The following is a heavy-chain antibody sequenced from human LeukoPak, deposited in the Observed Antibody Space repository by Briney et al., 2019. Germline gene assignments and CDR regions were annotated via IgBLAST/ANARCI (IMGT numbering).Heavy chain of an antibody. CDR2: IIPILGIA. Sequence: GASVKVSCKASGGTFSSYILSWVRQAPGQGREWMGRIIPILGIANYAQKFQRRVPITADKATSTAYMELSSLRSEDTAVYYCASYIENGGDCGGDCYWHDAFDIWGQGTMVTVSS. V-gene: IGHV1-69*02. CDR1: GGTFSSYI. D-gene: IGHD2-21*01. CDR3: ASYIENGGDCGGDCYWHDAFDI. J-gene: IGHJ3*02.